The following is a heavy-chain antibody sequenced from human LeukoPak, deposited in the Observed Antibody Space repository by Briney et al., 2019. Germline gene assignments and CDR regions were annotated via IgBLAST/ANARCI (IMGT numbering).Heavy chain of an antibody. V-gene: IGHV3-48*03. CDR3: ARGLGY. J-gene: IGHJ4*02. CDR1: GFTCSSYE. Sequence: GGSLRLSCAASGFTCSSYEMNWVRQAPGKGLEWVSCISGGGSIIYYADSVKGRFTISRDNAKNSLYVQVNSLRVEDTAVYYCARGLGYWGQGTLVTVSS. D-gene: IGHD3-16*01. CDR2: ISGGGSII.